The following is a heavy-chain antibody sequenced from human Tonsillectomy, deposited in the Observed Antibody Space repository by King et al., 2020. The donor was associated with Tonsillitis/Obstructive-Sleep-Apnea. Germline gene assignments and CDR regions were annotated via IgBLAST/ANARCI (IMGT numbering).Heavy chain of an antibody. V-gene: IGHV4-34*01. J-gene: IGHJ4*02. D-gene: IGHD2-21*01. CDR2: INHSGGT. CDR1: GGSFSGYY. CDR3: ARGREGYCGGA. Sequence: VQLQQWGAGLLKPSETLSLTCAVYGGSFSGYYWSWIRQPPGKGLEWIGEINHSGGTNYNPSLKSRVTISVDTSKNQFSLKLSFVTAADTAVYYCARGREGYCGGAWGQGTLVTVSS.